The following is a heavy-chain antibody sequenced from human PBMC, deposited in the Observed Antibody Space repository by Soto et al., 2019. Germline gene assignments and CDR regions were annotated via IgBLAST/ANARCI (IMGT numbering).Heavy chain of an antibody. D-gene: IGHD1-26*01. CDR2: IIPILGIA. Sequence: QVQLVQSGAEVTKPGSSVKVSCKASGGTFSSYTISWVRQAPGQGLEWMGRIIPILGIANYAQKFQGRVTITADKSTSTAYMELSSLRSEDTAVYYCARDVRGAIVGATPWFDPWGQGTLVTVSS. J-gene: IGHJ5*02. CDR3: ARDVRGAIVGATPWFDP. CDR1: GGTFSSYT. V-gene: IGHV1-69*08.